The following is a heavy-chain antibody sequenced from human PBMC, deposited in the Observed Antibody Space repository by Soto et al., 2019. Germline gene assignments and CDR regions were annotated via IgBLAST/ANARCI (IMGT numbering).Heavy chain of an antibody. CDR3: ARGEDRFRGYDLDNY. Sequence: QVQLVQSGAEVKKPGASVKVSCKASGYTFISYGISWVRQAPGQGLEWMGWINAYNGNTNYAQQLQGRLTMTTDTATITAFMELRSLRSDDTAIYYCARGEDRFRGYDLDNYWGQGTLVTVSS. V-gene: IGHV1-18*01. J-gene: IGHJ4*02. D-gene: IGHD5-12*01. CDR2: INAYNGNT. CDR1: GYTFISYG.